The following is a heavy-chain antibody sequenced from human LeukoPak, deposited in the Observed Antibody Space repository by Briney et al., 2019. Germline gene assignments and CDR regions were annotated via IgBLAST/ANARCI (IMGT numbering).Heavy chain of an antibody. Sequence: GGSLRLSCAASGFTFSSYDMHWVRQAPGKGLEWVSGICTTGDTYYPGSVKGRFTISRENAKNSLYLQMNSLRAGDTAVYYCARGLYYYDSSGYYGDTFDIWGQGTMVTVSS. CDR1: GFTFSSYD. CDR3: ARGLYYYDSSGYYGDTFDI. V-gene: IGHV3-13*04. CDR2: ICTTGDT. D-gene: IGHD3-22*01. J-gene: IGHJ3*02.